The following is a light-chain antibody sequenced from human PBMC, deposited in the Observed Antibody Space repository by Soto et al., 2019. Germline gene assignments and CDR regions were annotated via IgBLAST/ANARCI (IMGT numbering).Light chain of an antibody. CDR2: AAS. CDR3: QKYYSYPRT. J-gene: IGKJ4*01. Sequence: AIRMTQSPSSLSASTGDRVTITCRASQGISSYLAWYQQKPGKAPKLLIYAASTLQSGVPSRFSGSGSGTDFTLTISCLQSADFATYYCQKYYSYPRTFGGGTKVEIK. V-gene: IGKV1-8*01. CDR1: QGISSY.